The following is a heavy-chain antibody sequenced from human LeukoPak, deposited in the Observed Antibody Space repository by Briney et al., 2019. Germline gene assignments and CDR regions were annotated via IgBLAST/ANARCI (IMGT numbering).Heavy chain of an antibody. Sequence: GGSLRLSCAASGFTFSSYWMSWVRQAPGKGLEWVANIKEDGSEKYYVDSVKGRFTISRDNAKNSLNLQMNSLRDEDTAVYYCARVGGATAVTMYFEYWGQGTLVTVSS. D-gene: IGHD1-26*01. CDR3: ARVGGATAVTMYFEY. J-gene: IGHJ4*02. CDR1: GFTFSSYW. V-gene: IGHV3-7*02. CDR2: IKEDGSEK.